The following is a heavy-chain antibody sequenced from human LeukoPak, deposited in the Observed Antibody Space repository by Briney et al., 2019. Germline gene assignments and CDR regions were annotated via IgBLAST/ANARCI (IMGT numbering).Heavy chain of an antibody. Sequence: GGSLRLSCAASGLTFSSYAMSWIRQAPGKGLERVSYISSGGSTIYYADSVKGRFTISRDNAKNSLYLQMNSLRAEDTAVYYCARDRTYYDSSGYYPHYFDYWGQGTLVTVSS. CDR3: ARDRTYYDSSGYYPHYFDY. V-gene: IGHV3-11*01. J-gene: IGHJ4*02. CDR2: ISSGGSTI. D-gene: IGHD3-22*01. CDR1: GLTFSSYA.